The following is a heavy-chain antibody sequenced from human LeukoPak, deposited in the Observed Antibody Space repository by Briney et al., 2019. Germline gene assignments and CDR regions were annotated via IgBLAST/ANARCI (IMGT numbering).Heavy chain of an antibody. D-gene: IGHD5-18*01. J-gene: IGHJ4*02. Sequence: PGGSLRLSCAASGFTFSSYAMSWVRQAPGKGLEWVSAISGSGGSTYYADSVKGRFTISRDNSKNTLYLQMNSLRAEDTAVYYCAKDGVRRGYSYGYGLFDYWGQGTLVTVSS. CDR1: GFTFSSYA. CDR3: AKDGVRRGYSYGYGLFDY. V-gene: IGHV3-23*01. CDR2: ISGSGGST.